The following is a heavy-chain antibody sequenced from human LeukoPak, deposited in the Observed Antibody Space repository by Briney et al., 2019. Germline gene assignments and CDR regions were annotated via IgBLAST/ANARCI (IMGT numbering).Heavy chain of an antibody. CDR2: ISGSGGST. CDR1: GFTFRSYA. V-gene: IGHV3-23*01. D-gene: IGHD5-18*01. CDR3: AKDWEGAAMVTFFDY. J-gene: IGHJ4*02. Sequence: GGSLRLSCAASGFTFRSYAMSWVRQAPGKGLEWVSAISGSGGSTYYADSVKGRFTISRDDSKNTLYLQMNSLRAEDTAVYYCAKDWEGAAMVTFFDYWGQGTMVTVSS.